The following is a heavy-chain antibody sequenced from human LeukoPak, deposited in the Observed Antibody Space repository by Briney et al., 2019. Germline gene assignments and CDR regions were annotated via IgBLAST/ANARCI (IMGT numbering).Heavy chain of an antibody. CDR3: ASAPYCSGGSCFSYSGMDV. CDR1: RFTFSSYW. D-gene: IGHD2-15*01. J-gene: IGHJ6*02. Sequence: GGSPRLSCSASRFTFSSYWMSWVRQAPGKGLEWVANIRQDGSEKYYVDSVRGRFTISRDNAKNSLYLQMNSLRAEDTAVYYCASAPYCSGGSCFSYSGMDVWGQGTTVTVSS. V-gene: IGHV3-7*01. CDR2: IRQDGSEK.